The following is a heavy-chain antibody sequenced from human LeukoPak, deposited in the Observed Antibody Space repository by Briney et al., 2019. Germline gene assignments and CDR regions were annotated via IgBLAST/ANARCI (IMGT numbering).Heavy chain of an antibody. CDR1: GYTFTSHY. J-gene: IGHJ4*02. CDR2: IHPSGSST. V-gene: IGHV1-46*01. D-gene: IGHD5-18*01. Sequence: ASVKISCKASGYTFTSHYMHWVRQAPGQGLEWMGVIHPSGSSTNYAQKFQGRVTMTKDTSTSTVYIELNSLRSEDTAVYYCARMDMDIAMVTNYLDHWGKGTLVTVSS. CDR3: ARMDMDIAMVTNYLDH.